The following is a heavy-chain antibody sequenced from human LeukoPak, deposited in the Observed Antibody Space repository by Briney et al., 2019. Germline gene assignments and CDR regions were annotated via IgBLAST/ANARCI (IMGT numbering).Heavy chain of an antibody. J-gene: IGHJ4*02. CDR1: GFTFSSYS. Sequence: GGSLRLSCAASGFTFSSYSMNWVRQAPGKGLEWVSSISSSSSYIYYADSAKGRFTISRDNAKNSLYLQMNSLRAEDTAVYYCARGAMTTVTTFPDYWGQGTLVTVSS. V-gene: IGHV3-21*01. CDR3: ARGAMTTVTTFPDY. CDR2: ISSSSSYI. D-gene: IGHD4-17*01.